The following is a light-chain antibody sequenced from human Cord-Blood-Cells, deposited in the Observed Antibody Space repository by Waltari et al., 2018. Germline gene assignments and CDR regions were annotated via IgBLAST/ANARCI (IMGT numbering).Light chain of an antibody. CDR1: SSDVGGYTY. V-gene: IGLV2-8*01. CDR2: EVS. J-gene: IGLJ2*01. CDR3: SSYAGSNHLV. Sequence: QSALTQPPSASGSPGQAVTISCTGTSSDVGGYTYVSWYQQHPGKAPELMIYEVSKRPSGVPERFSASKAGNTASLTVSGLQAEDEADYYCSSYAGSNHLVFGGGTKLTVL.